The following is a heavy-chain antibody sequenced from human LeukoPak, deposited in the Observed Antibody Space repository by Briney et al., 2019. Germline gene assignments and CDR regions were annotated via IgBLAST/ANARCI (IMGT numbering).Heavy chain of an antibody. V-gene: IGHV3-23*01. CDR1: GFNFDDYA. CDR2: ISGSVVNT. J-gene: IGHJ3*02. D-gene: IGHD3-10*01. CDR3: AKGDSVNYYGSGSYRNHDAFDI. Sequence: GSLRLACAASGFNFDDYAMFWVRQAPGKGLEWVSTISGSVVNTYYADSVKGRFTISRDNSKNTLYLQMNSLRAEDTAVYYCAKGDSVNYYGSGSYRNHDAFDIWGQGTMVTVSS.